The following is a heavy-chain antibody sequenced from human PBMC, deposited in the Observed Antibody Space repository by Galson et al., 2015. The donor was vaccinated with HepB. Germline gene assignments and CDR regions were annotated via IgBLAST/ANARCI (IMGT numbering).Heavy chain of an antibody. Sequence: SLRLSCAASGFTFSSYAMHWVRQAPGKGLEWVAVISYDGCNKYYADSVKGRFTISRDNSKNTLYLQMNSLRAEDTAVYYCARQGRFRLTTPLDLWGRGTLVTVSS. CDR2: ISYDGCNK. V-gene: IGHV3-30*04. D-gene: IGHD1-1*01. J-gene: IGHJ2*01. CDR3: ARQGRFRLTTPLDL. CDR1: GFTFSSYA.